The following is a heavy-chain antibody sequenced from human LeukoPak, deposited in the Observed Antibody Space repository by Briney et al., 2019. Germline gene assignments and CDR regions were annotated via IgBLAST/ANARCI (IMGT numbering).Heavy chain of an antibody. J-gene: IGHJ3*02. Sequence: GGSLRLSCAASGFTFSDYYMSWIRQAPGKGLEWVSYISSSGSTIYYADSVKGRFTISRDNAKNSLYLQMNSLRAEDTAVYYCASVGPSSWAGIYAFDIWGQGTMVTVSS. CDR1: GFTFSDYY. CDR2: ISSSGSTI. V-gene: IGHV3-11*01. CDR3: ASVGPSSWAGIYAFDI. D-gene: IGHD6-13*01.